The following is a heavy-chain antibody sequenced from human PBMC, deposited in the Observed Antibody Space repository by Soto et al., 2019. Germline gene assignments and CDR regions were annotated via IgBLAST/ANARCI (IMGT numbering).Heavy chain of an antibody. J-gene: IGHJ5*02. CDR1: GFTFSSYA. V-gene: IGHV3-23*01. Sequence: EVQLLESGGGLVQPGGSLRLSCAASGFTFSSYAMSWVRQAPGKGLEWVSAISGSGGSTYYADSVKGRFTISRDNSKNTLYLQMNSLGAEDTAVYYCAKDGIVVVPAAMPGGWFDPWGQGTLVTVSS. D-gene: IGHD2-2*01. CDR3: AKDGIVVVPAAMPGGWFDP. CDR2: ISGSGGST.